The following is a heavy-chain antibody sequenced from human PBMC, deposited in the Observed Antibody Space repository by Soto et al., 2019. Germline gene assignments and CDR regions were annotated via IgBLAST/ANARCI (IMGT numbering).Heavy chain of an antibody. D-gene: IGHD5-12*01. CDR2: ISGSGGST. CDR3: AKNLEMATIEPIFFDY. Sequence: GGSLRLSCAASGFTFSSYAMSWVRQAPGKGLEWVSAISGSGGSTYYADSVKGRFTISRDNSENTLYLQMNSLRAEDTAVYYCAKNLEMATIEPIFFDYWGQGTLVTVSS. CDR1: GFTFSSYA. J-gene: IGHJ4*02. V-gene: IGHV3-23*01.